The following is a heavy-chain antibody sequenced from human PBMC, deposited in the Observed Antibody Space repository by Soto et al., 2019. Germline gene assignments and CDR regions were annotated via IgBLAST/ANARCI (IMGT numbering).Heavy chain of an antibody. CDR1: GFTFDDYA. Sequence: EVQLVESGGGLVQPGRSLRLSCAASGFTFDDYAMHWVRQAPGKGLEWVSGISWNSGSIGYADSVKGRFTISRDNAKNSLYLQMNSLRAEDTALYYCAKDVQPLPRHFDYWGQGTLVTVSS. J-gene: IGHJ4*02. CDR2: ISWNSGSI. V-gene: IGHV3-9*01. CDR3: AKDVQPLPRHFDY. D-gene: IGHD1-1*01.